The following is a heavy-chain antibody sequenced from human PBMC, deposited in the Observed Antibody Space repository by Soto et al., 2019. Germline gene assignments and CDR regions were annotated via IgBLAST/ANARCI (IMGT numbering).Heavy chain of an antibody. V-gene: IGHV3-7*03. Sequence: EVQLVESGGDLVQPGGSLRLSCAASGFTFSSYWMSWVRQAPGKGLEWVANIKGDGSAKYYLDSVKGRFTISRDNAKNALYLQMSSLRAEDTAVYYCVRDGCSSNSCYIYGMDVWGQGTTFTVSS. CDR1: GFTFSSYW. CDR2: IKGDGSAK. CDR3: VRDGCSSNSCYIYGMDV. J-gene: IGHJ6*02. D-gene: IGHD2-2*02.